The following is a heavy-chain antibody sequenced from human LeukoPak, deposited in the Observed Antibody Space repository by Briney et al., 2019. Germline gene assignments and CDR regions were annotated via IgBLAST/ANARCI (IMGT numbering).Heavy chain of an antibody. CDR1: GYTFTSYY. J-gene: IGHJ4*02. CDR3: ARGRYFDWLLSSAFDY. D-gene: IGHD3-9*01. Sequence: ASVKVSCKASGYTFTSYYMRWVRQAPGQGLEWMGIINPSGGSTSYAQKFQGRVTMTRDMSTSTVYMELSSLRSEDTAVYYCARGRYFDWLLSSAFDYWGQGTLVTVSS. V-gene: IGHV1-46*01. CDR2: INPSGGST.